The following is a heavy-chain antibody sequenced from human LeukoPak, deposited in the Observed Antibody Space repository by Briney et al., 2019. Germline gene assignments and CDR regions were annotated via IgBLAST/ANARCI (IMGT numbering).Heavy chain of an antibody. CDR3: AKRGIVIRAVIIIGFHKEAYYFDY. V-gene: IGHV3-23*01. D-gene: IGHD3-10*01. Sequence: GGSLRLSCVVSGITLSNYGMSWVRQAPGKGLEWVSGISERGGSTNYADSVKGRFIISRDTSKNTVYLQMSSLRVEDTAVYFCAKRGIVIRAVIIIGFHKEAYYFDYWGQGILVTVSS. J-gene: IGHJ4*02. CDR2: ISERGGST. CDR1: GITLSNYG.